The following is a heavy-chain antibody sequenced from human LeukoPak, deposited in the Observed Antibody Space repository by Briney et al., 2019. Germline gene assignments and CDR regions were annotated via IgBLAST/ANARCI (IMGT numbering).Heavy chain of an antibody. CDR1: GFVVSSNY. V-gene: IGHV3-23*01. CDR3: AKGMWDGYYFYYIMDV. CDR2: IGGSGGRT. D-gene: IGHD1-26*01. J-gene: IGHJ6*02. Sequence: GGSLRLSCAASGFVVSSNYMNWVRQAPGKGLEWVSGIGGSGGRTYYVDSVKGRFTISRDDSKNMLYLQMNSLRADDTAVYYCAKGMWDGYYFYYIMDVWGQGTTVTVSS.